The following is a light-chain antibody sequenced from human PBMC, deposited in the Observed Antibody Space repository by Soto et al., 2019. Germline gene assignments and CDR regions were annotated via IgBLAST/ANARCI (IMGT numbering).Light chain of an antibody. Sequence: QPVLTQSPSASASLGASVKLTCTLSSGHSSYAIAWHQQQPEKGPRYLMKLNSDGSHSKGDGIPDRFSGSSSGAERYLTISSLQSEDEADSYCQTWGAGWVFGGGTKLTVL. CDR1: SGHSSYA. CDR3: QTWGAGWV. J-gene: IGLJ3*02. CDR2: LNSDGSH. V-gene: IGLV4-69*01.